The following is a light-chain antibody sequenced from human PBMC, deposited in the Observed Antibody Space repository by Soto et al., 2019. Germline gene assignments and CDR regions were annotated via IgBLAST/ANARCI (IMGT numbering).Light chain of an antibody. V-gene: IGKV3-20*01. CDR1: QSVSSR. Sequence: NVMTPSPRTLSLFPGERATLPCRASQSVSSRLAWYQQKPGQAPRLLISGASSRATGIPDRFSGSGSGTDFTLTISRLEPEDFALYYCQQYGSSPPTFGQGTKVDIK. J-gene: IGKJ1*01. CDR3: QQYGSSPPT. CDR2: GAS.